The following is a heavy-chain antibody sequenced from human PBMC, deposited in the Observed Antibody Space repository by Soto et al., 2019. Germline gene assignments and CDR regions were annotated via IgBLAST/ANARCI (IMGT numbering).Heavy chain of an antibody. J-gene: IGHJ6*03. Sequence: ASVKVSFKASGYTFTSYDTNWVRQATGQGLEWMGWMNPNSGNTGYAQKFQGRVTMTRNTSISTAYMELSSLRSEDTAVYYCARGRKRVYCSSTSCYAPYYYYYYMDVWGKGTTVTVSS. CDR1: GYTFTSYD. CDR3: ARGRKRVYCSSTSCYAPYYYYYYMDV. D-gene: IGHD2-2*01. CDR2: MNPNSGNT. V-gene: IGHV1-8*01.